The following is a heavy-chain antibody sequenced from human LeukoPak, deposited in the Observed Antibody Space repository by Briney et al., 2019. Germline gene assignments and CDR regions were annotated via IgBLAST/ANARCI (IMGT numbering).Heavy chain of an antibody. D-gene: IGHD3-22*01. Sequence: KAGGSLRLSCAASGFTFSSYEMNWGRQAPGKGLEWVSYISTSGSTIYYADSVKGRFTISRDNAKNSLYLQMNSLRAEDTAVYYCARDPGSSGYADYWGQGTLVTVSS. V-gene: IGHV3-48*03. CDR2: ISTSGSTI. CDR1: GFTFSSYE. CDR3: ARDPGSSGYADY. J-gene: IGHJ4*02.